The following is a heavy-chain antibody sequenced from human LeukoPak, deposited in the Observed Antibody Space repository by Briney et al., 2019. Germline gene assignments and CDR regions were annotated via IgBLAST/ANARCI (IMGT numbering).Heavy chain of an antibody. V-gene: IGHV1-3*01. J-gene: IGHJ6*02. CDR3: AREEREIFAIPLPYGMDV. D-gene: IGHD3-3*01. Sequence: ASVKVSCKASGYTFTSYAMHWVRQAPGQGLEWMGWINAGNGNTKYSQKFQGRVTITRDTSASTAYMELSSLRSEDTAVYYCAREEREIFAIPLPYGMDVWGQGTTVTVSS. CDR2: INAGNGNT. CDR1: GYTFTSYA.